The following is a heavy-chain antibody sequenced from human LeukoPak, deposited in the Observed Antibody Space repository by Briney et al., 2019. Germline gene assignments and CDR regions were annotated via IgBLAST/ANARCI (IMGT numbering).Heavy chain of an antibody. V-gene: IGHV1-69*13. Sequence: ASVKVSCKASGGTFSSYAISWVRQAPGQGLEWMGGIIPIFGTANYAQKFQGRVTITADESTSTAYMELSSLRSEDTAVYYCARDGYGDFGSAYSGVWGKGTTVTVSS. J-gene: IGHJ6*04. CDR1: GGTFSSYA. D-gene: IGHD3-3*01. CDR2: IIPIFGTA. CDR3: ARDGYGDFGSAYSGV.